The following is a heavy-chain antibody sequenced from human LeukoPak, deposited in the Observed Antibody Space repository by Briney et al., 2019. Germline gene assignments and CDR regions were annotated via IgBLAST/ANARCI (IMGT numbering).Heavy chain of an antibody. J-gene: IGHJ4*02. Sequence: PSQTLSLTCTVSGGSISSGYYWGWIRQPPGKGLEWIGNIYHSGSTYYNPSLKSRVTISVDTSMNQFSLKLSSVTATDTAVYYCTRGVVLSFPHYWGQGTLVTVSS. V-gene: IGHV4-38-2*02. CDR2: IYHSGST. CDR3: TRGVVLSFPHY. D-gene: IGHD2-15*01. CDR1: GGSISSGYY.